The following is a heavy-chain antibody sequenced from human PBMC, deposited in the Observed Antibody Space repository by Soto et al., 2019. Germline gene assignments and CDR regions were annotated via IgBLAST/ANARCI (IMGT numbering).Heavy chain of an antibody. J-gene: IGHJ4*02. CDR1: GFTFNIYA. CDR2: ISGSGGGT. V-gene: IGHV3-23*01. Sequence: GGSLRLSCAASGFTFNIYAMSWVRQAPGKGLEWVSAISGSGGGTYYADSVEGRFTISRDNSKNTLYLQMNSLRAEDTAVYYFAKEGGYCSSTSCYGRVYYWGQGTLVTVSS. CDR3: AKEGGYCSSTSCYGRVYY. D-gene: IGHD2-2*03.